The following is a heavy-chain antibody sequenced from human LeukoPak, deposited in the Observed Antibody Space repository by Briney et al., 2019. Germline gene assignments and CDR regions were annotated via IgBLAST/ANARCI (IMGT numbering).Heavy chain of an antibody. J-gene: IGHJ5*02. D-gene: IGHD2-15*01. CDR3: ARQVVAAIGHNWFDP. CDR1: GFIFSSYP. CDR2: ISGDSSYI. Sequence: GGSLRLSCAASGFIFSSYPLNWVRQAPGKGLEWVSTISGDSSYIQYADSVKGRFTISRDNTKNSLFLQMSSLRSEDTAVYYCARQVVAAIGHNWFDPWGQGALVTVSS. V-gene: IGHV3-21*01.